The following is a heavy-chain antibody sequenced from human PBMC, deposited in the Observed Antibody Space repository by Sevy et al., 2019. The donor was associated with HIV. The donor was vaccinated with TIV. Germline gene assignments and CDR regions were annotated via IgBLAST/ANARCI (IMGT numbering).Heavy chain of an antibody. CDR1: GFTFSRHW. CDR3: ARAQY. CDR2: IKQDGSEK. Sequence: GGALRLSCGGPGFTFSRHWMSWVRQAQGKGLEWVANIKQDGSEKYYMDSVKGRFTISRDNARTSLYLQMKRLGVEDTAVYYCARAQYWGQVTLVTVSS. J-gene: IGHJ4*02. V-gene: IGHV3-7*01.